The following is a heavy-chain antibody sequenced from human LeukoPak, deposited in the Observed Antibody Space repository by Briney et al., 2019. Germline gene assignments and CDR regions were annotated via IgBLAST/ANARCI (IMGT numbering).Heavy chain of an antibody. J-gene: IGHJ4*02. CDR2: IREERGQE. D-gene: IGHD5-24*01. CDR1: GLTVSNHW. V-gene: IGHV3-7*04. Sequence: GGSLRLSCVASGLTVSNHWMSWVRQAPGKGLEWVANIREERGQEYYVDSVKGRFTISKNSAKNSLYLQMNTLRAEDTAIYYCTRVGYIDEGIDYWGQGTLVTVSS. CDR3: TRVGYIDEGIDY.